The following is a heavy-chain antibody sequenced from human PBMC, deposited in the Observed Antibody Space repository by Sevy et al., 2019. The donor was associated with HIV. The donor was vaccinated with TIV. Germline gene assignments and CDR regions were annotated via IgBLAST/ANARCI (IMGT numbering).Heavy chain of an antibody. J-gene: IGHJ4*02. Sequence: SETLSLTCAVSGGSISSGGYSWSWIRQPPGKGLEWIGYIYHSGSTYYNPSLKSRVTISVDRSKNQFSLKLSSVTAADTAVYYCARAQKSRYYYDSSAYYAPAARFDYWGQGTLVTVSS. V-gene: IGHV4-30-2*01. CDR3: ARAQKSRYYYDSSAYYAPAARFDY. CDR1: GGSISSGGYS. D-gene: IGHD3-22*01. CDR2: IYHSGST.